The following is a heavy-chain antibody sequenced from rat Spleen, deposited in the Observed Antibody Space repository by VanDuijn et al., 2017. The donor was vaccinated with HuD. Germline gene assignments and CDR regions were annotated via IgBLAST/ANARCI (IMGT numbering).Heavy chain of an antibody. V-gene: IGHV2-70*01. D-gene: IGHD1-12*03. Sequence: QVQLKESGPGLVQPSETLSLTCTVSGFSLTSYSVNWVRQPSGKGPEWMGRMWNDGDTAYNSALKSRLSISRDTSKSQVFLKVNNLQTEDTAMYFCASQHYYDGYYRDYWGQGVMVTVSS. CDR1: GFSLTSYS. CDR2: MWNDGDT. CDR3: ASQHYYDGYYRDY. J-gene: IGHJ2*01.